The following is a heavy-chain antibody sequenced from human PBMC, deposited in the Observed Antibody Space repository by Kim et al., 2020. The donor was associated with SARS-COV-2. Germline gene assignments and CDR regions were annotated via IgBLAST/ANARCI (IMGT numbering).Heavy chain of an antibody. D-gene: IGHD3-10*01. CDR1: GFTFDDYA. V-gene: IGHV3-9*01. Sequence: GGSLRLSCAASGFTFDDYAMHWVRQAPGKGLEWVSGISWNSGSIGYADSVKGRFTISRDNAKNSLYLQMNSLRAEDTALYYCAKVSFGELSGWFDPWGQGTLVTVSS. J-gene: IGHJ5*02. CDR3: AKVSFGELSGWFDP. CDR2: ISWNSGSI.